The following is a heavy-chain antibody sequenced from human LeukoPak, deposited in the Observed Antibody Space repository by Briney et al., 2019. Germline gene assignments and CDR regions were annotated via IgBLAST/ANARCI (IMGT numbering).Heavy chain of an antibody. CDR1: GFTFSSYS. CDR2: ISSSSSYI. V-gene: IGHV3-21*01. D-gene: IGHD6-13*01. CDR3: ARVDPIAAAAIDY. J-gene: IGHJ4*02. Sequence: GGSLRLSCAASGFTFSSYSMNWVRQAPGKGLEWVSSISSSSSYIYYADSVKGRFTISRDNAKNSLYLQMNSLRAEDTAVYYCARVDPIAAAAIDYWGQGTLVTVSS.